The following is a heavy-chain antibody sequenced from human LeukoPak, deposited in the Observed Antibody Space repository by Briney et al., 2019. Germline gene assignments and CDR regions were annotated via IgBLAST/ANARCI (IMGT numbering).Heavy chain of an antibody. D-gene: IGHD6-6*01. Sequence: GGSLRHSCAASGFTFGEYAMHWVRQAPGKGLEWVSGISWNSGNIGYADSVKGRFTISRDNAKNSLYLQMNSLRAEDMALYYCAKDGGAYSSSTGWFDPWGQGTLVTVSS. CDR1: GFTFGEYA. V-gene: IGHV3-9*03. CDR2: ISWNSGNI. J-gene: IGHJ5*02. CDR3: AKDGGAYSSSTGWFDP.